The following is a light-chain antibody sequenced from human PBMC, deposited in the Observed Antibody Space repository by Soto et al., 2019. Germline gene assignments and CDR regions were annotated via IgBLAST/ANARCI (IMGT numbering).Light chain of an antibody. CDR2: LNSDGSH. CDR1: SGHSSYA. V-gene: IGLV4-69*01. J-gene: IGLJ1*01. Sequence: QSVLTQSPSASASLGASVKLTCTLSSGHSSYAIAWHQQQPEKGPRYLMKLNSDGSHSKGDGIPDRFSGSSSGAERYLTISSLQSEDEADYYCQTWGTGIRVFGTGPKVTVL. CDR3: QTWGTGIRV.